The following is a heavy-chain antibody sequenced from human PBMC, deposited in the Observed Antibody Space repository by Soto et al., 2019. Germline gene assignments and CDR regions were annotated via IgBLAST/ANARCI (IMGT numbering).Heavy chain of an antibody. Sequence: SETLSLTCAVYGGSFSSYYWSWIRQPPGKGLEWIGVINHSGSTNYDPSLKSRVTISIDTSKNQASLTLSSVTAADTAVYYCARGEPRFMEWLLLSEYFDPWGQGTLVTVSS. V-gene: IGHV4-34*01. CDR2: INHSGST. D-gene: IGHD3-3*01. J-gene: IGHJ5*02. CDR1: GGSFSSYY. CDR3: ARGEPRFMEWLLLSEYFDP.